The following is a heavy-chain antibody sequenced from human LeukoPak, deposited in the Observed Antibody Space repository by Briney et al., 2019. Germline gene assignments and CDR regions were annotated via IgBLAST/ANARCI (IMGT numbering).Heavy chain of an antibody. Sequence: PSETLSLTCAVYGESFSGYYWSWIRQPPGKGLEWIGYIYYSGSTNYNPSLKSRVTISVDTSKNQFSLKLSSVTAADTAVYYCARDRDYGDYYYYMDVWGKGTTVTVSS. CDR3: ARDRDYGDYYYYMDV. CDR1: GESFSGYY. J-gene: IGHJ6*03. D-gene: IGHD4-17*01. V-gene: IGHV4-59*01. CDR2: IYYSGST.